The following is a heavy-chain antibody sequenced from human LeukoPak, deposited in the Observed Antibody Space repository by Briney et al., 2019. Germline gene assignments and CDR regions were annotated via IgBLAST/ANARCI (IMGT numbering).Heavy chain of an antibody. J-gene: IGHJ4*02. D-gene: IGHD3-10*01. CDR3: ARVAGSGSYSGKYYFDY. V-gene: IGHV3-7*01. CDR1: GFTFSTYW. CDR2: IKQDGSEK. Sequence: PGGSLRLSCAASGFTFSTYWMSWVRQAPGKGLEWVATIKQDGSEKYYVDSVKGRFTISRDNAKNSLCLQVNSLRTEDTAVYYCARVAGSGSYSGKYYFDYWGQGTLVTVSS.